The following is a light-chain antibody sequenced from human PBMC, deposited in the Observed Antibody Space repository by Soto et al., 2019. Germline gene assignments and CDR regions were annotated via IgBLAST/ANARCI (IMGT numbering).Light chain of an antibody. CDR2: AAS. Sequence: EIVVTQSPVTLSLSPGEGATLSCRASQTFINNYLAWYHQPPGQAPRLPIYAASTRATGIPDRFSGSGSGTDFTLTISRLEPEDFAVFYCQQYAVSPITFGQGTRLEIK. V-gene: IGKV3-20*01. CDR3: QQYAVSPIT. J-gene: IGKJ5*01. CDR1: QTFINNY.